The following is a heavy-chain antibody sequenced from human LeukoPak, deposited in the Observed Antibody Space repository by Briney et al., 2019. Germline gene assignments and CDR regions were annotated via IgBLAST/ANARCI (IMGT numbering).Heavy chain of an antibody. CDR1: GGTFGSYA. Sequence: GASVTVSCTASGGTFGSYAISWVRQAPGQGLEWMGRIIPILGIANYAQRFQGRVTITADKSTSTAYMELSSLRSEDTAVYYCGYSAYYYDSSGLPPGYWGQGTLVTVSS. J-gene: IGHJ4*02. CDR2: IIPILGIA. CDR3: GYSAYYYDSSGLPPGY. D-gene: IGHD3-22*01. V-gene: IGHV1-69*04.